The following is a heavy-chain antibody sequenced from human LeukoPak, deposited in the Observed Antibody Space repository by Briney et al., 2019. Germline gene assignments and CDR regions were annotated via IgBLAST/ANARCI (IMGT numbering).Heavy chain of an antibody. Sequence: GESLRLSCAASGFTFSGYWMTWVRQAPGKGLEWVANIKQDGSEKYYVDSVKGRFTNSRDNAKNSLYLQMNSLRAEDTAVYYCARDLLWFGESGGDPWGQGTLVTV. CDR1: GFTFSGYW. CDR3: ARDLLWFGESGGDP. V-gene: IGHV3-7*01. J-gene: IGHJ5*02. CDR2: IKQDGSEK. D-gene: IGHD3-10*01.